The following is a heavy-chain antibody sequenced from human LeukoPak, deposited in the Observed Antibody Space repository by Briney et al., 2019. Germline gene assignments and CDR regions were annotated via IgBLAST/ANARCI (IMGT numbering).Heavy chain of an antibody. D-gene: IGHD1-26*01. J-gene: IGHJ6*03. CDR2: IRYDGSNK. CDR3: AKDGWEPPEPDYYYYMDV. V-gene: IGHV3-30*02. CDR1: GFTFSSYG. Sequence: PGGSLRLSCAASGFTFSSYGMHWVRQAPGKGLEWVAFIRYDGSNKYYADSVKGRFTISRDNSKNTLYLQMNSLRAEDTAVYYCAKDGWEPPEPDYYYYMDVLGKGTTVTVSS.